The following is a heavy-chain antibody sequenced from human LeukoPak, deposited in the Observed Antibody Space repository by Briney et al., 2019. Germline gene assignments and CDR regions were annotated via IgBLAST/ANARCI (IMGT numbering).Heavy chain of an antibody. CDR1: GGSISSYY. J-gene: IGHJ4*02. D-gene: IGHD2-15*01. CDR3: ARHLGAAGLFDY. V-gene: IGHV4-59*08. Sequence: SETLSLTCTVSGGSISSYYWSWIRQPPGKGLEWIGYIYYSGSTNYNPSLKSRVTISVDTSKNQFSLKLSSVTAADTAVYYCARHLGAAGLFDYWGQGTLVTVSS. CDR2: IYYSGST.